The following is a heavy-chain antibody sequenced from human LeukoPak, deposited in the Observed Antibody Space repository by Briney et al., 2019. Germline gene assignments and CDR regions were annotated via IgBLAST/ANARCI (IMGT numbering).Heavy chain of an antibody. V-gene: IGHV1-46*01. Sequence: ASVKVSCKASGYTFSTNGISWVRQAPGQGLEWMGIINPSGGSTSYAQKFQGRVTMTRDTSTSTVYMELSSLRSEDTAVYYCARGLYSGYVSWFDPWGQGTLVTVSS. CDR2: INPSGGST. CDR1: GYTFSTNG. D-gene: IGHD5-12*01. J-gene: IGHJ5*02. CDR3: ARGLYSGYVSWFDP.